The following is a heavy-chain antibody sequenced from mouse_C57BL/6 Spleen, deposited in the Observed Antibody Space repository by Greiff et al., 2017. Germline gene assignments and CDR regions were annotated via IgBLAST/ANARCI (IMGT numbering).Heavy chain of an antibody. CDR2: INPNNGGT. CDR1: GYTFTSYW. Sequence: VQLQQPGTELVKPGASVKLSCKASGYTFTSYWMHWVKQRPGQGLEWIGDINPNNGGTSYNQKFKGKATLTVDKSSSTAYMELRSLTSEDSAVYYCARSTGTGFAYWGQGTLVTVSA. D-gene: IGHD4-1*01. CDR3: ARSTGTGFAY. J-gene: IGHJ3*01. V-gene: IGHV1-53*01.